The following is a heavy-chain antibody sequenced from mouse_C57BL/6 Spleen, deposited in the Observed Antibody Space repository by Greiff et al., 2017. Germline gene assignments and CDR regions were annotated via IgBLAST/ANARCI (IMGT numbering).Heavy chain of an antibody. CDR3: ARSNYYGSSYPYYFDY. CDR2: IYPGDGDT. D-gene: IGHD1-1*01. J-gene: IGHJ2*01. Sequence: VKLMESGAELVKPGASVKISCKASGYAFSSYWMNWVKQRPGKGLEWIGQIYPGDGDTNYNGKFKGKATLTADKSSSTAYMQLSSLTSEDSAVYFCARSNYYGSSYPYYFDYWGQGTTLTVSS. CDR1: GYAFSSYW. V-gene: IGHV1-80*01.